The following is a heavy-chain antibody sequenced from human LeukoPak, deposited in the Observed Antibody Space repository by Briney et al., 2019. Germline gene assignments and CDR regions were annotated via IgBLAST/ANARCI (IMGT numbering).Heavy chain of an antibody. CDR1: GFTFSSYA. CDR3: ARVSPYSSSSVGAFDI. D-gene: IGHD6-6*01. Sequence: GGSLRLPCAASGFTFSSYAMHWVRQAPGKGLEWVAVISYDGSNKYYADSVKGRFTISRDNSKNTLYLQMNSLRAEDTAVYYCARVSPYSSSSVGAFDIWGKGQWSPSLQ. J-gene: IGHJ3*02. CDR2: ISYDGSNK. V-gene: IGHV3-30*04.